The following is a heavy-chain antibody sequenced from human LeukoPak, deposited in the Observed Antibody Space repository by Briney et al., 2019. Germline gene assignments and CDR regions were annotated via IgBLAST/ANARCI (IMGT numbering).Heavy chain of an antibody. D-gene: IGHD3-22*01. CDR3: ARDYVVNYYDSSGYQRGGDAVDI. CDR1: GYIFTSYY. J-gene: IGHJ3*02. CDR2: INPSGGST. V-gene: IGHV1-46*01. Sequence: ASVTVSCKASGYIFTSYYIHWVRQAPGQGLEWMGIINPSGGSTSNAQKFQGRVTMTRDTSTRTVYMELSSLRSEDTAVYYCARDYVVNYYDSSGYQRGGDAVDIWGQGTMVTVSS.